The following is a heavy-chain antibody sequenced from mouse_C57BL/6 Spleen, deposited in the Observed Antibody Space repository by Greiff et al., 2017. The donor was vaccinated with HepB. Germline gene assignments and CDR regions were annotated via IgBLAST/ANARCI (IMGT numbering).Heavy chain of an antibody. D-gene: IGHD2-4*01. CDR1: GYTFTSYW. V-gene: IGHV1-53*01. Sequence: QVHVKQPGTELVKPGASVKLSCKASGYTFTSYWMHWVKQRPGQGLEWIGNINPSNGGTNYNEKFKSKATLTVDKSSSTAYMQLSSLTSEDSAVYYCAREGVDYHYFDYWGQGTTLTVSS. J-gene: IGHJ2*01. CDR2: INPSNGGT. CDR3: AREGVDYHYFDY.